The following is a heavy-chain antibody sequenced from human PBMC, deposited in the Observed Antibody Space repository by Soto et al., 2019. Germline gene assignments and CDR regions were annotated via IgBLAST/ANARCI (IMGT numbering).Heavy chain of an antibody. J-gene: IGHJ6*04. CDR3: ARDRGFGMDV. Sequence: TLSLTCTVSGDSISSGNYYWNWIRQHPGKGLEWIGYIYNSGTIRYNPSLSLKSRVSISGDTSKNQFSLNLISVTAADTAVYYCARDRGFGMDVWGKGTTVTVSS. CDR2: IYNSGTI. CDR1: GDSISSGNYY. V-gene: IGHV4-31*03.